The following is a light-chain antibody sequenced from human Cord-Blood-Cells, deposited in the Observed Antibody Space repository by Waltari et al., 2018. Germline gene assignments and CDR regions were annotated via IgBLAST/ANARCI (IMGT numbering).Light chain of an antibody. CDR2: EGS. CDR1: SSDVGSYNL. V-gene: IGLV2-23*01. J-gene: IGLJ3*02. CDR3: CSYAGSSTWV. Sequence: QSALTQPASVSGSPGQSINIPCPGTSSDVGSYNLVSWYQQHPGKAPKLTIYEGSKRPSGVSNRFSGSKSGNTASLTISGLQAEDEADYYCCSYAGSSTWVFGGGTKLTVL.